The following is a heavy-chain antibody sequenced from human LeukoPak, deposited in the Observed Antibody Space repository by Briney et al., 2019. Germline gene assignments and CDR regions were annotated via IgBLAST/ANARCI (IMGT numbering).Heavy chain of an antibody. CDR2: ISSSGSTI. CDR3: AELGVTMIGGV. V-gene: IGHV3-48*03. CDR1: GFTFSSYE. J-gene: IGHJ6*04. Sequence: GGSLRLSCAASGFTFSSYEMNWVRQAPGKGLEWVSYISSSGSTIYYADSVKGRFTISRGNAKNSLYLQMNSLRAEDTAVYYCAELGVTMIGGVWGKGTTVTISS. D-gene: IGHD3-10*02.